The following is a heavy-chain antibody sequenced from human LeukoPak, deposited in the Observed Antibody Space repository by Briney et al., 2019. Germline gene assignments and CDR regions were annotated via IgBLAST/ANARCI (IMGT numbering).Heavy chain of an antibody. CDR2: ISSSGSTI. D-gene: IGHD3-10*01. Sequence: GGSLRLSCAASGFTFSSYEMNWGRQAPGKGLERDSYISSSGSTIYYEDSVKGRFTISRDNAKNSLYLQMNSLRAEDTAVYYCARDSRFTMVRGGDGMDVWGQGTTVTVSS. CDR1: GFTFSSYE. CDR3: ARDSRFTMVRGGDGMDV. J-gene: IGHJ6*02. V-gene: IGHV3-48*03.